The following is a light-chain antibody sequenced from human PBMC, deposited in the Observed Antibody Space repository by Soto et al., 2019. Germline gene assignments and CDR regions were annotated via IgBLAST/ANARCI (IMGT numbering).Light chain of an antibody. CDR1: QNIGRW. CDR2: DVS. CDR3: QQYDNLPFT. J-gene: IGKJ3*01. V-gene: IGKV1-5*01. Sequence: DIQMTQSPSTLSASIRDRVTISCRASQNIGRWLAWYQQMPGKAPKLLIYDVSRLETGVPSRFSGSGSGRQFTFTISGLLPEDVATYFCQQYDNLPFTFGPGTKVNI.